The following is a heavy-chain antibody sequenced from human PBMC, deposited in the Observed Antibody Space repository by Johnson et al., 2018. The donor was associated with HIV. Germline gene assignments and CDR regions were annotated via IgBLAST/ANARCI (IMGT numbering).Heavy chain of an antibody. D-gene: IGHD4-17*01. CDR3: AKDQGYAHDYGDHNAFDI. Sequence: VQLVESGGGLVQPGGSLRLSCAASGFTFSSYDMHWVRHATGKGLEWVSAIGTAGDTYYPGSVKGRLTIPRENAKNSLYLQTNSLRAEDTAVYYCAKDQGYAHDYGDHNAFDIWGQGTMVTVSA. J-gene: IGHJ3*02. CDR2: IGTAGDT. V-gene: IGHV3-13*01. CDR1: GFTFSSYD.